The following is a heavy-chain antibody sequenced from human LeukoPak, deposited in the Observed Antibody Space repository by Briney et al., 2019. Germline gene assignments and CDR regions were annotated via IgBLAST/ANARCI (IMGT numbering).Heavy chain of an antibody. CDR2: IGTAGDT. Sequence: GGSLRPSCAASGFTFSSYDMHWVRQATGKGLEWVSAIGTAGDTYYPGSVKGRFTISRENAKNSLYLQMNSLRAGDTAVYYCARGYVDTAGEDYFDYWGQGTLVTVSS. CDR3: ARGYVDTAGEDYFDY. D-gene: IGHD5-18*01. J-gene: IGHJ4*02. V-gene: IGHV3-13*01. CDR1: GFTFSSYD.